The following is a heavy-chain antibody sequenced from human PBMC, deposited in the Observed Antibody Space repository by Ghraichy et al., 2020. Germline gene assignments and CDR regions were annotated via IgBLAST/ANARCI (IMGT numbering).Heavy chain of an antibody. D-gene: IGHD5-18*01. J-gene: IGHJ6*02. V-gene: IGHV1-69*13. Sequence: SVKVSCKASGGTFNSYAISWVRQAPGQGLEWMGGIIPIFGTANYAQKFQGRVTITADESTSTAYMELSSLRSEDTAVYYCARYSVDTAMVDAYYYYGMDVWGQGTTVTVSS. CDR3: ARYSVDTAMVDAYYYYGMDV. CDR1: GGTFNSYA. CDR2: IIPIFGTA.